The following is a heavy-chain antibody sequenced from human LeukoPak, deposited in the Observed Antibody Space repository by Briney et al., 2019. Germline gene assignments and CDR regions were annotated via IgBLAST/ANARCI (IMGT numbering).Heavy chain of an antibody. D-gene: IGHD3-3*01. J-gene: IGHJ6*02. CDR3: ARGGYDFWSGYYNANVSSYYFGMDV. Sequence: ASVKVSCKASGYTFTSYYMHWVRQAPGQGLEWMGTINPSGGSTSYAQKFQGRVTMTRDTSTSTVYMELSGLRSEDTAVYYCARGGYDFWSGYYNANVSSYYFGMDVWGQGTTVTVSS. CDR1: GYTFTSYY. CDR2: INPSGGST. V-gene: IGHV1-46*01.